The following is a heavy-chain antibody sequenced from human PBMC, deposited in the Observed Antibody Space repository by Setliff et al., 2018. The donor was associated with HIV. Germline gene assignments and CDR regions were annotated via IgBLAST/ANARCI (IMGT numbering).Heavy chain of an antibody. Sequence: SETLSLTCTVSGGSISSGDYYWSWLRQPPGKGLELIRTLYYSGSTSYNSYLKRRVTISVDTSKNQSSLELTSVTVADTAVYYLAGYTSGWYAPYWGQGTLVTVSS. CDR3: AGYTSGWYAPY. CDR1: GGSISSGDYY. V-gene: IGHV4-61*08. CDR2: LYYSGST. J-gene: IGHJ4*02. D-gene: IGHD6-19*01.